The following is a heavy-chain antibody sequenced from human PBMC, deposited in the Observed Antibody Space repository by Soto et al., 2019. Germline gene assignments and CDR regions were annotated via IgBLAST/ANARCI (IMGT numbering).Heavy chain of an antibody. J-gene: IGHJ6*02. D-gene: IGHD5-12*01. CDR1: GDTFTGYY. CDR2: INPNSGGT. V-gene: IGHV1-2*04. Sequence: ASVKVSCKASGDTFTGYYMHWVRQAPGQGLEWMGWINPNSGGTNYAQKFQGWVTMTRDTSISTAYMELSRLRSDDTAVYYCARDHVDIVATNYYCYGMDVWGQGTKVTVSS. CDR3: ARDHVDIVATNYYCYGMDV.